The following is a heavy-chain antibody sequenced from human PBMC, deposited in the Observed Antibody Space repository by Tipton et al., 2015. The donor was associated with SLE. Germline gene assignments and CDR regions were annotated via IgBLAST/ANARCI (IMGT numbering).Heavy chain of an antibody. J-gene: IGHJ4*02. D-gene: IGHD6-13*01. CDR1: GGSISSHY. CDR3: ARKNFSAGTPENYFDY. V-gene: IGHV4-59*11. CDR2: IYYSGST. Sequence: TLSLTCTVSGGSISSHYWSWIRQPPGKGLEWIGYIYYSGSTNYNPSLKSRVTISVDTSKNQFSLKLSSVTAADTAVYYCARKNFSAGTPENYFDYWGQGTLVTVSS.